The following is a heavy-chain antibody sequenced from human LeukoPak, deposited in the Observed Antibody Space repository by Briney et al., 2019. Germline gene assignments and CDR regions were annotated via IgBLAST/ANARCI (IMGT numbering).Heavy chain of an antibody. CDR3: ARDPIPYSSGWYFDY. V-gene: IGHV3-7*01. D-gene: IGHD6-19*01. J-gene: IGHJ4*02. Sequence: AXIKQDGSEKYYVASVKGRFTISRDNAKNSLYLQMNSLRAEDTAVYYCARDPIPYSSGWYFDYWGQGTLVTVSS. CDR2: IKQDGSEK.